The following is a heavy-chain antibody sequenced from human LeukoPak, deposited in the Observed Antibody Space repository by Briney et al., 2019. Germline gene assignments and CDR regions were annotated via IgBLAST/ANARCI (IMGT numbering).Heavy chain of an antibody. CDR3: AKDRGNWNLLYYMDV. CDR1: EFTFSSYG. Sequence: PGGSLRLSCAASEFTFSSYGMHWVRQAPGKGLEWVAVIWYGGSNKYYADSVKGRFTISRDNSKNTLYLQMNSLRAEDTAVYYCAKDRGNWNLLYYMDVWGKGTTVTVSS. V-gene: IGHV3-30*02. D-gene: IGHD1-20*01. CDR2: IWYGGSNK. J-gene: IGHJ6*03.